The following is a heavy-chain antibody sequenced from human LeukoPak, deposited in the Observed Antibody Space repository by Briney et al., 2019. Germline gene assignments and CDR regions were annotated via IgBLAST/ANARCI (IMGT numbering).Heavy chain of an antibody. Sequence: GGSLRLSCAASGVTLSTYWMIWVRQAPGKGLEWVANIKQDGSEKYYVDSVKGRFTISRDNAKNSLYLQMNSLRAEDTAVYYCARRHSSGWLGDWFDPWGQGTLVTVSS. V-gene: IGHV3-7*01. CDR3: ARRHSSGWLGDWFDP. CDR2: IKQDGSEK. CDR1: GVTLSTYW. D-gene: IGHD6-19*01. J-gene: IGHJ5*02.